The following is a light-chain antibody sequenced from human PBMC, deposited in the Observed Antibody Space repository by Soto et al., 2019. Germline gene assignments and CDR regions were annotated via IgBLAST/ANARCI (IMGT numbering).Light chain of an antibody. J-gene: IGLJ1*01. V-gene: IGLV3-1*01. CDR1: KLGDKY. CDR2: QDS. CDR3: QAWDSSTANV. Sequence: SYELTQPPSVSVSPGQTASITYSGDKLGDKYACWYQQKPGQSPVLVIYQDSKRPSGIPERFSGSNSGNTATLTISGTQAMDEADYYCQAWDSSTANVFGTGTKLTVL.